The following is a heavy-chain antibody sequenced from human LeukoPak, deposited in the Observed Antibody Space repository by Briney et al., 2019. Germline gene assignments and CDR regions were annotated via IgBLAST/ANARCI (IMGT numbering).Heavy chain of an antibody. Sequence: PGGSLRLSCTASGFTFGDYAMSWVRQAPGKGLEWVGFIRSKAYGGTTEYAASVKGRFTISRDDSKSIAYLQMNSLKTEDTAVYYCTRDLVPGYFYYYMDVWGKGTTVTISS. CDR2: IRSKAYGGTT. J-gene: IGHJ6*03. CDR3: TRDLVPGYFYYYMDV. CDR1: GFTFGDYA. D-gene: IGHD6-13*01. V-gene: IGHV3-49*04.